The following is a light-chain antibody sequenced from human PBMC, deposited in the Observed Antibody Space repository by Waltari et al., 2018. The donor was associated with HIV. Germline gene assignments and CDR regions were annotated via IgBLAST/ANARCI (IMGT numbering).Light chain of an antibody. CDR1: QSVSSSY. CDR3: QQYGTSPIT. J-gene: IGKJ4*01. Sequence: PGERATLSCWASQSVSSSYLAWYQQRPGQAPRLLIYGASNRATGVPDRISGSGSGTQFTLTSSRMQPEDFALYYCQQYGTSPITFGGGTRVEIK. V-gene: IGKV3-20*01. CDR2: GAS.